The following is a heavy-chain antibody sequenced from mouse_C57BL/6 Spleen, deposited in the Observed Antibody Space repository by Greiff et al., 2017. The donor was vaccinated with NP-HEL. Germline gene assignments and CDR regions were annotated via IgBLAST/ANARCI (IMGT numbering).Heavy chain of an antibody. V-gene: IGHV1-74*01. CDR2: IHPSDSAT. J-gene: IGHJ2*01. D-gene: IGHD1-1*01. Sequence: QVQLQQPGAELVKPGASVKVSCKASGYTFTSYWMHWVKQRPGQGLEWIGRIHPSDSATNYNQKFKGKATLTVDKSSSTAYMQLSSLTSEDSAVYYCAIKGTTVGVDYWGQGTTLTVSS. CDR3: AIKGTTVGVDY. CDR1: GYTFTSYW.